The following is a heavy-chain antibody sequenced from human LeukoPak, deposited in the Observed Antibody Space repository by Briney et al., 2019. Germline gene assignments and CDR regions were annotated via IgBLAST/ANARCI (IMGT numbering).Heavy chain of an antibody. D-gene: IGHD4-17*01. Sequence: SVKLSCNASGGTFSSYSISCVRQAPGQGLEWMGRIIPILGIANYAQKFQGRATSTADKPTSTAYMELSSLRSEDTAVYYCARHDYGVRDAFDIWGEGAIVTVSS. J-gene: IGHJ3*02. V-gene: IGHV1-69*02. CDR3: ARHDYGVRDAFDI. CDR2: IIPILGIA. CDR1: GGTFSSYS.